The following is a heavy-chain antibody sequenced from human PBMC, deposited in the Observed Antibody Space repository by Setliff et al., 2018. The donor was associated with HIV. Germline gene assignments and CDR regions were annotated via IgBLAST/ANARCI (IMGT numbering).Heavy chain of an antibody. Sequence: SVKVSCKASGGTFSSYAMTWVRQAPGQGLEWLGGIIPILGTSNFARKFQDRVTFTADESTSTAYMELSSLRSEDTAVYYCARWVIRGYNYGLGGEFDPWGQGTLVTVSS. CDR1: GGTFSSYA. CDR2: IIPILGTS. J-gene: IGHJ5*02. V-gene: IGHV1-69*13. CDR3: ARWVIRGYNYGLGGEFDP. D-gene: IGHD5-18*01.